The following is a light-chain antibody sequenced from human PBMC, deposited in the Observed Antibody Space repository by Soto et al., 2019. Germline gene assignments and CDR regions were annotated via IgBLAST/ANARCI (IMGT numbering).Light chain of an antibody. CDR2: GTS. CDR1: QSVSNNY. V-gene: IGKV3-20*01. CDR3: QQYGNSPIT. Sequence: EIVLTQSPDTLSLSPGERATLSCRASQSVSNNYLAWYQQKPGQAPRLLIYGTSSRATGIPERFSGSGSGTDLTLTISRLEPEDFAVYYCQQYGNSPITFGQGTRLEIK. J-gene: IGKJ5*01.